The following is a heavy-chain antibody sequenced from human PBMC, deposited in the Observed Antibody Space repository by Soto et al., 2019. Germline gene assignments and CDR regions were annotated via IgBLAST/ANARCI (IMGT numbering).Heavy chain of an antibody. D-gene: IGHD1-26*01. CDR3: ARDLGEGGSYLYDY. J-gene: IGHJ4*02. CDR2: ISSSSYI. Sequence: GGSLRLSCAASGFTFSSYSMNWVRQAPGKGLEWVSSISSSSYIYYADSVKGRFTISRDNAKNSLYLQMNSLRAEDTAVYYCARDLGEGGSYLYDYWGQGTLVTVSS. CDR1: GFTFSSYS. V-gene: IGHV3-21*01.